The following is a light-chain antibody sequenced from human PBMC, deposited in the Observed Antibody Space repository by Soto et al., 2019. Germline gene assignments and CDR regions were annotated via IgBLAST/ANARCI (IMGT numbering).Light chain of an antibody. J-gene: IGKJ1*01. Sequence: ETMLTQSPGTLSLSPGERATLSCRASQSVSSSYLAWYQQKPGQAPRLLIYGASSRATGVPDRFSGSGSGTDFTLSIRRLEPEDFAVYYCQQYSNLWTFGQGTKVDIK. CDR1: QSVSSSY. CDR2: GAS. V-gene: IGKV3-20*01. CDR3: QQYSNLWT.